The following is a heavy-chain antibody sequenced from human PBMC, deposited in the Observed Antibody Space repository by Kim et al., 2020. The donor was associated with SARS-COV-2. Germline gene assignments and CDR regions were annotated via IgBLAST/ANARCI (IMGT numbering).Heavy chain of an antibody. J-gene: IGHJ6*02. Sequence: ASVKVSCKASGYTFTSYAMNWVRQAPGQGLEWMGWINTNTGNPTYAQGFTGRFVFSLDTSVRTAYLQISSLKAEDTAGYYCAGALGFIAAAGNYYYYGMDVWGQGTTVTVSS. CDR3: AGALGFIAAAGNYYYYGMDV. CDR2: INTNTGNP. CDR1: GYTFTSYA. D-gene: IGHD6-13*01. V-gene: IGHV7-4-1*02.